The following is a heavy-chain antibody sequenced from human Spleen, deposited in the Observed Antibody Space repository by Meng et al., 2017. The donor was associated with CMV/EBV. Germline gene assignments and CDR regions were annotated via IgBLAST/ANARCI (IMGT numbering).Heavy chain of an antibody. V-gene: IGHV3-48*01. Sequence: GESLKISCALSGLTFSSYSMNWVRQSPGNGLEWVSYISDSGSAIHYADSVKGRFTISRDDSKNTAYLQMNSLKTEDTAVYYCTSLKGDTGFDYWGQGTLVTVSS. CDR2: ISDSGSAI. CDR1: GLTFSSYS. CDR3: TSLKGDTGFDY. J-gene: IGHJ4*02. D-gene: IGHD5-18*01.